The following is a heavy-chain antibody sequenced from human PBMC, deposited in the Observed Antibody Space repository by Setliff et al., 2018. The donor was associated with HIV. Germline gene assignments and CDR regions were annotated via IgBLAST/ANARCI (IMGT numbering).Heavy chain of an antibody. V-gene: IGHV3-23*01. J-gene: IGHJ4*02. D-gene: IGHD2-2*01. CDR3: ARVGYCSSTSCYDY. CDR2: ISGSGRKT. CDR1: GFSFSLYA. Sequence: PGGSLRLSCAATGFSFSLYAMSWVRQAPGKGLEWVSSISGSGRKTYYGDSVKGRFTISRDNSKNTLYLQMNSLRAEDTAVYYCARVGYCSSTSCYDYWGQGTLVTVSS.